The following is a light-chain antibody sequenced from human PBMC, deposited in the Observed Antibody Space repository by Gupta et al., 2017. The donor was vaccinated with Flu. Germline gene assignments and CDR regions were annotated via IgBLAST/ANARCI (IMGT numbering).Light chain of an antibody. Sequence: LQMTQSPSTLSASVGDRVTILCRASQSISSWLALYQQKPGKATKLLIYKSSSLESGVPSRSGGSGSGTEFTLTISSLQPDDVATYCCQQYNSYWTFGQGTKVEIK. CDR3: QQYNSYWT. CDR1: QSISSW. J-gene: IGKJ1*01. CDR2: KSS. V-gene: IGKV1-5*03.